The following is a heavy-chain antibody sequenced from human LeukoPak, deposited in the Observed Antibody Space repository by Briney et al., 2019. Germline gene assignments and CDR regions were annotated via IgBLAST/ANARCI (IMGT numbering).Heavy chain of an antibody. V-gene: IGHV4-59*08. CDR3: ARQGHKLTLVDYYGMDV. CDR2: MYYSGSST. CDR1: GGSINSDY. D-gene: IGHD1-26*01. J-gene: IGHJ6*02. Sequence: PSETLSLTCTVSGGSINSDYWSWVRQPPGKGLEWIGYMYYSGSSTNYNPSLKSRVTISVDRSKNQFSLKLSSVTAADTAVYYRARQGHKLTLVDYYGMDVWGQGTTVTVSS.